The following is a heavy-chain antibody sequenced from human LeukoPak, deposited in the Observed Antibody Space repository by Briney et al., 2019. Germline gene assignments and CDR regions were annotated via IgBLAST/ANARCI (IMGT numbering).Heavy chain of an antibody. V-gene: IGHV4-39*07. CDR2: IYHSGST. CDR3: ASTRPITGQDY. Sequence: SETLSLTCTVFGGSISSSNYYWAWFRQPPGKGLEWIGEIYHSGSTNYNPSLKSRVTISVDKSKNQFSLKLSSVTAADTAVYYCASTRPITGQDYWGQGTLVTVSS. D-gene: IGHD3-16*01. CDR1: GGSISSSNYY. J-gene: IGHJ4*02.